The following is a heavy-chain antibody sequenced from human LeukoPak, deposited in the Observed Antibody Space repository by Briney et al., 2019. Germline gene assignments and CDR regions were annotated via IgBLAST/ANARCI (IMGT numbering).Heavy chain of an antibody. CDR3: ARESSGSYYNPLGYMDV. CDR2: IFTSGIT. D-gene: IGHD3-10*01. Sequence: SETLSLTCTVSGGSISIYYWNWIRQPAGKGPEWIGRIFTSGITNYNPSLKSRVTMSVDTSKNQFSLNVSSVTAADTAVYYCARESSGSYYNPLGYMDVWGRGATVTVSS. V-gene: IGHV4-4*07. J-gene: IGHJ6*03. CDR1: GGSISIYY.